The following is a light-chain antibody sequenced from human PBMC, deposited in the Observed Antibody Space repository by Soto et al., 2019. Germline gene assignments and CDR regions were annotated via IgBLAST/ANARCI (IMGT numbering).Light chain of an antibody. CDR1: QDITNF. Sequence: DIQMTHSPSSLSPSLGARVTITSQASQDITNFLNWYQQKPGKAPKLLIYGAFNLETGVPSRFSGSGSGTHFTFTITSLQPEDIATYYCQQYNNLPRTFGQGTKLEIK. CDR3: QQYNNLPRT. CDR2: GAF. V-gene: IGKV1-33*01. J-gene: IGKJ2*02.